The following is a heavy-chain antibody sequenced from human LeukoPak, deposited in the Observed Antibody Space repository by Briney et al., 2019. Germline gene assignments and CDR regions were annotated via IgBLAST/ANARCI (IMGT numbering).Heavy chain of an antibody. CDR3: ARVGGYRLGWFDP. J-gene: IGHJ5*02. V-gene: IGHV4-4*02. CDR2: IYHSGST. CDR1: GGSISSSNW. Sequence: PSETLSLTCAVSGGSISSSNWWSWVRQPPGKGLEWIGEIYHSGSTNYNPSLKSLVTISVDKSKNQFSLKLSSVTAADTAVYYCARVGGYRLGWFDPWGQGTLVTVSS. D-gene: IGHD5-12*01.